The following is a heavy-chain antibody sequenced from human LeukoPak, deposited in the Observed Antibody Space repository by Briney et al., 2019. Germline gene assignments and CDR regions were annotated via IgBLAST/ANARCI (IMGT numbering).Heavy chain of an antibody. D-gene: IGHD1-26*01. Sequence: GGSLRLSCAASGFTFSSYSMNWVRQAPGKGLDWVAFVRYDGSQKYYADSVKGRFTLSRDNSKNTLYLQMNSLRAEDTAVFYCAKGGARLHSYYFDYWGQGTLVTVSS. CDR3: AKGGARLHSYYFDY. J-gene: IGHJ4*02. CDR2: VRYDGSQK. V-gene: IGHV3-30*02. CDR1: GFTFSSYS.